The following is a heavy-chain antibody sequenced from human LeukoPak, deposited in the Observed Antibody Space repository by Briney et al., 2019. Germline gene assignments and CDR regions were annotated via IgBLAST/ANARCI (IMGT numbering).Heavy chain of an antibody. CDR2: INPNSGGT. J-gene: IGHJ4*02. CDR1: GYTFTGYY. Sequence: ASVKVSCRTSGYTFTGYYMHWVRQAPGQGLEWMGWINPNSGGTSSAQKFQGRVTMTRDTSISTAYMELSRLRSDDTAVYYCARGEIAAAGTGFFGYWGQGTLVTVSS. D-gene: IGHD6-13*01. V-gene: IGHV1-2*02. CDR3: ARGEIAAAGTGFFGY.